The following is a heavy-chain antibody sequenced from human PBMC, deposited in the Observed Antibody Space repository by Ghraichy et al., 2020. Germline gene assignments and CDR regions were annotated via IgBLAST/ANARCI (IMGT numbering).Heavy chain of an antibody. CDR1: GGSISSYY. V-gene: IGHV4-59*08. CDR3: ARQGSGYSYGYEDY. D-gene: IGHD5-18*01. J-gene: IGHJ4*02. Sequence: SETLSLTCTVSGGSISSYYWSWIRQPPGKGLEWIGYIYYSGSTNYNPSLKSRVTISVDTSKNQFSLKLSSVTAADTAVYYCARQGSGYSYGYEDYWGQGTLVTVSS. CDR2: IYYSGST.